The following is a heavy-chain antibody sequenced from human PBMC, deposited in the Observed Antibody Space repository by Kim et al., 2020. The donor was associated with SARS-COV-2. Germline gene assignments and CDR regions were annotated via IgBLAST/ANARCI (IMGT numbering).Heavy chain of an antibody. CDR3: ARTITSSSWDDAFDI. J-gene: IGHJ3*02. V-gene: IGHV4-59*01. D-gene: IGHD6-13*01. Sequence: PPRKGRVPISGDTSKNQFSLKLSSVTAADTAVYYCARTITSSSWDDAFDIWGQGTMVTVSS.